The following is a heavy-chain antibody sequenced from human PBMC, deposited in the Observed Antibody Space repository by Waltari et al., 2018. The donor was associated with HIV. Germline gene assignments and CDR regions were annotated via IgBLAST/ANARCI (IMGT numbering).Heavy chain of an antibody. V-gene: IGHV3-23*01. CDR2: ISGSGGST. D-gene: IGHD5-18*01. Sequence: EVQLLESGGGLVQPGGSLRLSCVASGFTFSSYAMSWVRQAPGKGLEWVSAISGSGGSTYYADSVKGRFTISRDNSKNMLYLQMNSLRAEDTAVYYCAKDSDTAMETYYYYYGMDVWGQGTTVTVSS. J-gene: IGHJ6*02. CDR1: GFTFSSYA. CDR3: AKDSDTAMETYYYYYGMDV.